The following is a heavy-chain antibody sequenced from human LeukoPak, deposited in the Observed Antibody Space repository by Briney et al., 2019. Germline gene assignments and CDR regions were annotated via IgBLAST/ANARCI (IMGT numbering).Heavy chain of an antibody. CDR1: GFTFSSYG. Sequence: GGSLRLSCATSGFTFSSYGMHWVRQAPGKGLEWVAVIWYDGSNKYYADSVKGRFTISRDNAKNSLYLQMNSLRAEDTALYYCARPRWLQFGPHDSWGQGTLVTVSS. CDR3: ARPRWLQFGPHDS. J-gene: IGHJ4*02. CDR2: IWYDGSNK. D-gene: IGHD5-24*01. V-gene: IGHV3-33*01.